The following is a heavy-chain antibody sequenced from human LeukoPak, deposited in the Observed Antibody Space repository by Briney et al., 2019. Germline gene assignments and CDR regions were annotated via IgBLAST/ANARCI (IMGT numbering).Heavy chain of an antibody. Sequence: GGSLRLSCAASGFTFDDYAMHWAWQAPGKGLEWVSGISWNSGSIGYAHSVKGRFTISRDNAKNSLYLQMNSLRAEDTALYYCAKGSHDGTSHWGQGTLVTVSS. J-gene: IGHJ4*02. V-gene: IGHV3-9*01. CDR1: GFTFDDYA. D-gene: IGHD1-26*01. CDR2: ISWNSGSI. CDR3: AKGSHDGTSH.